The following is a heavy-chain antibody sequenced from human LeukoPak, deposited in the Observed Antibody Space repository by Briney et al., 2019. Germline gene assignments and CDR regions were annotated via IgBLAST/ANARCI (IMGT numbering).Heavy chain of an antibody. CDR1: GGSISSSSYY. J-gene: IGHJ5*02. V-gene: IGHV4-39*01. Sequence: SETLSLTCTVSGGSISSSSYYWGWIRQPPGKGLEWIGSIYYSGSTYYNPSLKSRVTISVDTSENQFSLKLSSVTAADTAVYYCARQDIVVVPVAKDWFDPWGQGTLVTVSS. D-gene: IGHD2-2*01. CDR2: IYYSGST. CDR3: ARQDIVVVPVAKDWFDP.